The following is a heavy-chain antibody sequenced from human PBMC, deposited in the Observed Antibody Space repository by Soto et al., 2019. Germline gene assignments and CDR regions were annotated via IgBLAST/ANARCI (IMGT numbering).Heavy chain of an antibody. Sequence: GESLKISCAASGFTFSSYSMNWVRQAPGKGLEWVSSISSSSSYIYYADSVKGRFTISRDNAKNSLYLQMNSLRAEDTAVYYCAREMTTVTPYYYYGMDVWGQGTTVTVSS. CDR3: AREMTTVTPYYYYGMDV. J-gene: IGHJ6*02. V-gene: IGHV3-21*01. D-gene: IGHD4-17*01. CDR1: GFTFSSYS. CDR2: ISSSSSYI.